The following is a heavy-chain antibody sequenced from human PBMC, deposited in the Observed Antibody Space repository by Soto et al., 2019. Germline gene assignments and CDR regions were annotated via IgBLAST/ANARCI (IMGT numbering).Heavy chain of an antibody. CDR1: GSTFSSYW. Sequence: EVQLVESGGGLVQPGGSLRLSCAASGSTFSSYWIHWVRQAPGKGLVWVSRINSDGSSTTYADSVKGRFTISRDNAKNTLYLQMTSLRAEDTAVYYCARVSREVVPAAIDYWGQGTLVTVSS. J-gene: IGHJ4*02. V-gene: IGHV3-74*01. CDR3: ARVSREVVPAAIDY. CDR2: INSDGSST. D-gene: IGHD2-2*01.